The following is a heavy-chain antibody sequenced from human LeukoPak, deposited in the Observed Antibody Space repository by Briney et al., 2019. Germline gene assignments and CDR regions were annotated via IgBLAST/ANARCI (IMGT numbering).Heavy chain of an antibody. CDR1: GGTFSSYT. CDR3: ARDRVFGTPLFDY. Sequence: SVNVSCKASGGTFSSYTISWVRQAPGQGLEWMGRIIPILGIANYAQKFQGRVTITADKSTSTAYMELSSLRSEDTAVYYCARDRVFGTPLFDYWGQGTLVTVSS. D-gene: IGHD3-3*01. CDR2: IIPILGIA. V-gene: IGHV1-69*04. J-gene: IGHJ4*02.